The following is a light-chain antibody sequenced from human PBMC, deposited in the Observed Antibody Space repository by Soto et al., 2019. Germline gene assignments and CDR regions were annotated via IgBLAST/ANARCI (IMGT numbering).Light chain of an antibody. J-gene: IGKJ4*01. CDR1: QSISSW. V-gene: IGKV1-33*01. CDR3: QQYDNLPT. Sequence: DIQLTQSPSTLSASVGDRVTITCRASQSISSWLAWYQQKPGKAPKLLIYEASNLETGVPSRFSGSGSGTDFTFTISSLQPEDIATYYCQQYDNLPTFGGGTKVDI. CDR2: EAS.